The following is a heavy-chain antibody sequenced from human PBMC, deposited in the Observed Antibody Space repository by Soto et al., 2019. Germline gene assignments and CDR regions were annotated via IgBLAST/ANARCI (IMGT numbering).Heavy chain of an antibody. CDR2: ISHDGNSH. CDR1: GFSFSNYG. CDR3: VKAQERSAQYFAVVITAFDF. J-gene: IGHJ4*02. V-gene: IGHV3-30*18. D-gene: IGHD3-22*01. Sequence: PGGSLRLSCEGSGFSFSNYGIHWVRQAPGKGLEWVAVISHDGNSHHLADSVRGRFTISRDNSKNTVFLHMTSLRREDSAVYHCVKAQERSAQYFAVVITAFDFWGQGTPVTVSS.